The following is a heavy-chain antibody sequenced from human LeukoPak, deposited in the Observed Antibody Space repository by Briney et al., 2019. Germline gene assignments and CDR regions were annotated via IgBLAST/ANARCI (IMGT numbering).Heavy chain of an antibody. CDR2: INEDGSEK. D-gene: IGHD2/OR15-2a*01. V-gene: IGHV3-7*01. CDR3: ARGPMTVIIL. J-gene: IGHJ4*02. Sequence: PGGSLRLSCAGSGFTFSSYWMSWVRQAPGKGLEWVANINEDGSEKNYVDAPKGRFTISRDNAKNSMYLQMDSLRVEDTAVYYCARGPMTVIILGGQGTLVTVSS. CDR1: GFTFSSYW.